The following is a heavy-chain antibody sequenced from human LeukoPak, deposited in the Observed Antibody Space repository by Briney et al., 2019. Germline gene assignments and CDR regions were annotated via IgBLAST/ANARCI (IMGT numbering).Heavy chain of an antibody. CDR2: IYYSGST. V-gene: IGHV4-59*01. CDR1: GGSISSYY. CDR3: ARQGLLWFGGVWFDP. Sequence: SSETLSLTCTVSGGSISSYYWSWIRQPPGEGLEWIGYIYYSGSTYYNPSLKSRVTISVDTSKSQFSLKPSSVTAADTAVYYCARQGLLWFGGVWFDPWGQGTLVTVSS. D-gene: IGHD3-10*01. J-gene: IGHJ5*02.